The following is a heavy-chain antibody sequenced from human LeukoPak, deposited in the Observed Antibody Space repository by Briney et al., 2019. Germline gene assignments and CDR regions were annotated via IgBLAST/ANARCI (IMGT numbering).Heavy chain of an antibody. Sequence: ASVKVSCKASGGTFSSYAISWVRQPPGQGLEWMGGIIPIFGTANYAQKFQGRVTITADESTSTAYMELSSLRSEDTAVYYCASMATTDVDTATQLIDYWGQGTLVTVSS. V-gene: IGHV1-69*13. CDR2: IIPIFGTA. CDR1: GGTFSSYA. CDR3: ASMATTDVDTATQLIDY. D-gene: IGHD5-18*01. J-gene: IGHJ4*02.